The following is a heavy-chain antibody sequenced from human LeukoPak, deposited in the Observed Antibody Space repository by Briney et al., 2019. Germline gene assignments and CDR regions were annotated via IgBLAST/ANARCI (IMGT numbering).Heavy chain of an antibody. V-gene: IGHV4-59*02. CDR2: ISYSGST. Sequence: PSETLSLTCSVSGGSVSSYYWSWIRQTPEKGLEWIGYISYSGSTDYNPSLKSRVTISLDTSNNQFSLKLNSVTPADTAVYFCARDLRGVARGVISDWLDPWGQGSLVTVSS. CDR3: ARDLRGVARGVISDWLDP. CDR1: GGSVSSYY. D-gene: IGHD3-10*01. J-gene: IGHJ5*02.